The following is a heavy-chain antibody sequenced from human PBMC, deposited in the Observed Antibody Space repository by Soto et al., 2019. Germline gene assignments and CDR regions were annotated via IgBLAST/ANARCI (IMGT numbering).Heavy chain of an antibody. V-gene: IGHV4-59*01. CDR1: GGSISSYY. CDR2: IYYSGST. D-gene: IGHD1-26*01. J-gene: IGHJ4*02. CDR3: ARGSDSGSYYVVDY. Sequence: PSETLSLTCTVSGGSISSYYWSWILQPPGKGLEWIGYIYYSGSTNYNPSLKSRVTISVDTSKNQFSLKLSSVTAADTAVYYCARGSDSGSYYVVDYSGQGTLVTVSS.